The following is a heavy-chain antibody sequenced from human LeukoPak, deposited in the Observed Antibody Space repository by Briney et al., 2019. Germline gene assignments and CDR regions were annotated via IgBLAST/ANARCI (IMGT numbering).Heavy chain of an antibody. CDR1: GFTFDDSG. CDR3: ARNVTDCSSGSCYKMDY. J-gene: IGHJ4*02. Sequence: GGSLRLSCAASGFTFDDSGMSWVRQAPGKGLEWVSGINWNGGSTGYADSVKGRFTISRGNAKNSLYLQMNSLRVEDTALYYCARNVTDCSSGSCYKMDYWGQGTLVTVSS. D-gene: IGHD2-15*01. CDR2: INWNGGST. V-gene: IGHV3-20*04.